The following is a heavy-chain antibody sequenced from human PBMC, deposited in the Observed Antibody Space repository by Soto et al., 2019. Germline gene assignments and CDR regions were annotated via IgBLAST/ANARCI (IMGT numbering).Heavy chain of an antibody. CDR2: ISAYNGNT. Sequence: ASVKVSCKASGYTFTSYGISWVRQAPGQGLEWMGWISAYNGNTNYAQKLQGRVTMTTDTSTSTAYMEMRSLRSDDTAVYYCARVWSIGVDFDYWGQGTLVTVSS. D-gene: IGHD3-16*01. V-gene: IGHV1-18*01. CDR1: GYTFTSYG. J-gene: IGHJ4*02. CDR3: ARVWSIGVDFDY.